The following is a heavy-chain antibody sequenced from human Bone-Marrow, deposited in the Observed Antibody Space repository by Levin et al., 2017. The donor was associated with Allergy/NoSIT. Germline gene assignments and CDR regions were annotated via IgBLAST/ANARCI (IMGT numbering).Heavy chain of an antibody. Sequence: GGSLRLSCAASGFTVSSNYMSWVRQAPGKGLEWVSVIYSGGDTYYADSVMGRFTISRDNSKNTLYLQMNSLRAEDTAVDYCARNRAWYGAGYCDYWGQGTLVSVSS. CDR1: GFTVSSNY. D-gene: IGHD6-19*01. CDR3: ARNRAWYGAGYCDY. V-gene: IGHV3-66*02. J-gene: IGHJ4*02. CDR2: IYSGGDT.